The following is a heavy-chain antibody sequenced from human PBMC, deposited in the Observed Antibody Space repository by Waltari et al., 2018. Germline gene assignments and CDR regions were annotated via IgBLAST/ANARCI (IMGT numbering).Heavy chain of an antibody. Sequence: QLQLQESGPGLVKPSETLSLTCTASGGSISSSSYYWGWIRQPPGKGLEWIGSIYYSGSTYYNPSLKSRVTISVDTSKNQFSLKLSSVTAADTAVYYCARQGSSYDFWSGYYSYYFDYWGQGTLVTVSS. CDR2: IYYSGST. CDR3: ARQGSSYDFWSGYYSYYFDY. CDR1: GGSISSSSYY. V-gene: IGHV4-39*01. J-gene: IGHJ4*02. D-gene: IGHD3-3*01.